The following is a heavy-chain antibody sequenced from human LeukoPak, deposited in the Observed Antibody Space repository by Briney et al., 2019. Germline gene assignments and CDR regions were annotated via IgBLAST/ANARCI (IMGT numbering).Heavy chain of an antibody. D-gene: IGHD2-2*01. CDR1: GFAFDEHG. J-gene: IGHJ4*02. Sequence: GGSLRLSCTASGFAFDEHGMSWVRQVPGKGLEWVSGINWSGGSTGYADPLRGRFTISRDNARNSLYLQMDSLRAEDTALYYCARAPITSPFYFDYWGQGTLVTVSS. CDR2: INWSGGST. CDR3: ARAPITSPFYFDY. V-gene: IGHV3-20*04.